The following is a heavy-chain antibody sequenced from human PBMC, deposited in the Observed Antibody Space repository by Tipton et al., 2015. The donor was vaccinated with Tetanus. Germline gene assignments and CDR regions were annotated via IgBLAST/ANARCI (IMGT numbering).Heavy chain of an antibody. CDR1: GYTFTGYD. D-gene: IGHD6-19*01. CDR2: TSVYNGNT. V-gene: IGHV1-18*01. J-gene: IGHJ4*02. CDR3: ARVPTNPLAVDRPTDN. Sequence: QSGPEVKRPGASVKVSCKSSGYTFTGYDVSWVRQAPGQGLEWMGWTSVYNGNTNYAQKLQGRVTLTTDTPTSTAYMELRSLRPDDTAVYYCARVPTNPLAVDRPTDNWGQGTLVTVSS.